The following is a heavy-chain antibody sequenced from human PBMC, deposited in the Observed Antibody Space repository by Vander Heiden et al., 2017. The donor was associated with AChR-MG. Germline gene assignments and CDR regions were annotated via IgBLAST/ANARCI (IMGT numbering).Heavy chain of an antibody. J-gene: IGHJ2*01. CDR1: GLTFSSYW. V-gene: IGHV3-7*01. CDR2: IKQDGSEK. CDR3: ARGRRYFDL. Sequence: EVQLVESGGGLAQPGGSVRLSCAASGLTFSSYWMSWVRQAPGKGLEWVANIKQDGSEKYYVDSVKGRFTISRDNAKNSLYLQMNSLRAEDTAVYYCARGRRYFDLWGRGTLVTVSS.